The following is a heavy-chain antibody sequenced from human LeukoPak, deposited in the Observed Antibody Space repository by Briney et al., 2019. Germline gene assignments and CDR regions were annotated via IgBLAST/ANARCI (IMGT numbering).Heavy chain of an antibody. D-gene: IGHD7-27*01. CDR3: ARDPINWGSGVFDY. Sequence: GGSLRLSCAASGFTFSSYSMNWVRQTPGKGLEWVSSISSSSSYIYYADSVKGRFTISRDNAKNSLYLQMNSLRAEDTAVYYCARDPINWGSGVFDYWGQGTLVTVSS. V-gene: IGHV3-21*01. J-gene: IGHJ4*02. CDR1: GFTFSSYS. CDR2: ISSSSSYI.